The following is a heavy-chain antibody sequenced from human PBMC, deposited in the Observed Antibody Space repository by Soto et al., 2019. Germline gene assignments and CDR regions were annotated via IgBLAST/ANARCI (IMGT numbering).Heavy chain of an antibody. J-gene: IGHJ4*02. CDR3: AREGEIAAAGSFDY. Sequence: SETLSLTCTVSGGSISSGGYYWSWIRQHPGKGLEWIGYIYYSGSTYYNPSLKSRVTISVDTSKNQFSLKLSSVTAADTAVYYCAREGEIAAAGSFDYWGQGTLVTVSS. V-gene: IGHV4-31*03. D-gene: IGHD6-13*01. CDR1: GGSISSGGYY. CDR2: IYYSGST.